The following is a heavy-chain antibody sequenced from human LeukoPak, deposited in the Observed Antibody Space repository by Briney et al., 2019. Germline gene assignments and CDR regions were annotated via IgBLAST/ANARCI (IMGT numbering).Heavy chain of an antibody. D-gene: IGHD2/OR15-2a*01. Sequence: GGSLRLSCAASGFTFSSYWMSWVRLAPGKGLQWVSFISGSSKTIYYGDSVKGRFTISRDNAKNSLYLQMNSLRDEDAAVYFCARDSGNYIDYWGQGTQVAVSS. J-gene: IGHJ4*02. CDR1: GFTFSSYW. CDR3: ARDSGNYIDY. V-gene: IGHV3-48*02. CDR2: ISGSSKTI.